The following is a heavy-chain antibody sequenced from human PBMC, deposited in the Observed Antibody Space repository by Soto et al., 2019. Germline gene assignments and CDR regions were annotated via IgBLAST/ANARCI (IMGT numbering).Heavy chain of an antibody. CDR2: IAYDGRNK. D-gene: IGHD1-1*01. J-gene: IGHJ4*02. V-gene: IGHV3-30*04. CDR3: ARELERVFDY. CDR1: GFTFSSYA. Sequence: PGGSLRLSCAASGFTFSSYAMHWVRQAPGKGLEWVAVIAYDGRNKYYADSVKGRFTISRDNSKNTLYLQMNSLRIEDTAVYYCARELERVFDYWGQGPLVTVAS.